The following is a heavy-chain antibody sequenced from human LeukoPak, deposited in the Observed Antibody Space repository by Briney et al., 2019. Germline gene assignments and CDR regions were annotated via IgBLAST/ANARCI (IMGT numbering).Heavy chain of an antibody. CDR1: VGSFRVYY. J-gene: IGHJ4*02. V-gene: IGHV4-34*01. Sequence: SETLSLTXAVYVGSFRVYYGSWMGHPPGRGLECIGEPNQSGSTNYNPTLKSRVTISVDTSKNQLSLKLSAVTAADTAVYNCARVRGSSSKGLGGYWGQGTLVTVSS. CDR2: PNQSGST. D-gene: IGHD6-6*01. CDR3: ARVRGSSSKGLGGY.